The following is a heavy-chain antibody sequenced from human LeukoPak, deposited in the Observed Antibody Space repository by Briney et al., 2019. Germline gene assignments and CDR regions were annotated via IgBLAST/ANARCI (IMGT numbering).Heavy chain of an antibody. J-gene: IGHJ4*02. CDR1: GYTFTSYY. Sequence: ASVKVSCKASGYTFTSYYMHWVRQAPGQGLEWMGIINPSGGSTSYAQKFQGRVTMTRDTSTSTVYMELSSLRSEDTAVYYCARGPVVVTAISPLGDYWGQGTLVPVSS. V-gene: IGHV1-46*01. D-gene: IGHD2-21*02. CDR2: INPSGGST. CDR3: ARGPVVVTAISPLGDY.